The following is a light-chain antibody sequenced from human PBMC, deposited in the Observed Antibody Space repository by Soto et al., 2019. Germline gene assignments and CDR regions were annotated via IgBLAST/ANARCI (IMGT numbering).Light chain of an antibody. CDR1: SSDVGSYKL. J-gene: IGLJ2*01. Sequence: QSALTQPASVSGCPGQSITISCTGTSSDVGSYKLVSWYQQHPGKAPKLMIYEGSKRPSGVSNRFSGSKSGNTASLTISGLQAEDEADYYCCSYAGISTFVVFGGGTKLTVL. CDR3: CSYAGISTFVV. V-gene: IGLV2-23*03. CDR2: EGS.